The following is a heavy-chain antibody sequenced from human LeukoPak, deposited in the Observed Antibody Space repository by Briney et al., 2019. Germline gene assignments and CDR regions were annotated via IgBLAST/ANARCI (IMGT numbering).Heavy chain of an antibody. CDR1: GYTFTGYY. D-gene: IGHD3-3*01. V-gene: IGHV1-2*02. CDR2: INPNSGGT. Sequence: GASVKVSCKASGYTFTGYYVHWVRQAPGQGLEWMGWINPNSGGTNYAQKFQGRVTMTRDTSISTAYMELSRLRSDDTAVYYCASTPLRFLEWWGFDPWGQGTLVTVSS. J-gene: IGHJ5*02. CDR3: ASTPLRFLEWWGFDP.